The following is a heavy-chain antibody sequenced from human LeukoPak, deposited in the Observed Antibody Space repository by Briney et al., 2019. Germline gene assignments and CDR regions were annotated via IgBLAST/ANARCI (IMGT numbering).Heavy chain of an antibody. CDR3: AGDSGTGTAGYMDV. Sequence: GGSLRLSCAASGFTFGSYTMNWVREAPGKGLEWVSSISSRSSYIQYADSVKGRFTISRDNTKNSLYLQMNSLRAEDTAVYYCAGDSGTGTAGYMDVWGEGTTVTVSS. J-gene: IGHJ6*03. CDR1: GFTFGSYT. D-gene: IGHD1-7*01. V-gene: IGHV3-21*01. CDR2: ISSRSSYI.